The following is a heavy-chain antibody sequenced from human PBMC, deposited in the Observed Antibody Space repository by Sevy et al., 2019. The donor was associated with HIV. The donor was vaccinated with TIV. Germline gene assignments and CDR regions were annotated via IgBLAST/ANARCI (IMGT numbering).Heavy chain of an antibody. D-gene: IGHD4-17*01. CDR2: IRSKTYGGTT. Sequence: GGSLRLSCTASGFTFGDYAMSWFRQAPGKGLEWVSFIRSKTYGGTTEYAASRKGRFTISRDDSRNIAYLQMHSLRTEDTAVYYCTRGRPIYGDYGIDYWGQGTLVTVSS. CDR3: TRGRPIYGDYGIDY. CDR1: GFTFGDYA. V-gene: IGHV3-49*03. J-gene: IGHJ4*02.